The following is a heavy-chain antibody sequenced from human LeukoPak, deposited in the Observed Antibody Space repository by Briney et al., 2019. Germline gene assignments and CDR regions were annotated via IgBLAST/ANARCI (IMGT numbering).Heavy chain of an antibody. D-gene: IGHD3-22*01. CDR2: ISSSSSYI. CDR1: GFTFSSYS. Sequence: NPGGSLSLSCAASGFTFSSYSMNWVRQAPGKGLEWVSSISSSSSYIYYADSVKGRFTISRDNAKNSLYLQMNSLRAEDTAVYYCARDRGLYDSSGYYYLDYWGQGTLVTVSS. V-gene: IGHV3-21*01. CDR3: ARDRGLYDSSGYYYLDY. J-gene: IGHJ4*02.